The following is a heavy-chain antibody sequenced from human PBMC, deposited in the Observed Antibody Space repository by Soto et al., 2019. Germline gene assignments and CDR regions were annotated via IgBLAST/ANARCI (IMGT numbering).Heavy chain of an antibody. Sequence: ASVKVSCKASGYTFTSYYMHWVRQAPGQGLEWMGIINPSGGSTSYAQRFQGRVTMTRDTSTSTVYMELSSLRSEDTAVYYCARDDSANYFFDCWGQGTLVTVSS. CDR1: GYTFTSYY. V-gene: IGHV1-46*01. CDR3: ARDDSANYFFDC. J-gene: IGHJ4*02. D-gene: IGHD1-26*01. CDR2: INPSGGST.